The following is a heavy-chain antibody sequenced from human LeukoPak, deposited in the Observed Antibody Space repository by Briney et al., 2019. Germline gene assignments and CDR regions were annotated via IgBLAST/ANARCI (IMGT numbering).Heavy chain of an antibody. V-gene: IGHV3-21*06. CDR2: IDSSGGYM. J-gene: IGHJ4*02. Sequence: GGSLRLSCEASGFTFNTYSMNWARQAPGKGLEWVSSIDSSGGYMFYADSVKGRFIISRDNAKDSLYLQMNSLGVEDTAVYYCLRGDRRDYWGQGTLVTVSS. CDR3: LRGDRRDY. CDR1: GFTFNTYS.